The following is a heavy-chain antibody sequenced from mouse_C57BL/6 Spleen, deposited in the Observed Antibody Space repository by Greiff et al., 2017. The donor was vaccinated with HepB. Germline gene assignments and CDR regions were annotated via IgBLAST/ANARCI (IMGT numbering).Heavy chain of an antibody. CDR3: ARHYGSSGDWYFHV. V-gene: IGHV1-69*01. CDR1: GYTFTSYW. Sequence: VQLQQPGAELVMPGASVKLSCKASGYTFTSYWMHWVKQRPGQGLEWIGEIDPSDSYTNYNQKFKGKSTLTVAKSSSTAYMQLSSQTSEDSAVYYCARHYGSSGDWYFHVWGTVTTVTVSS. J-gene: IGHJ1*03. D-gene: IGHD1-1*01. CDR2: IDPSDSYT.